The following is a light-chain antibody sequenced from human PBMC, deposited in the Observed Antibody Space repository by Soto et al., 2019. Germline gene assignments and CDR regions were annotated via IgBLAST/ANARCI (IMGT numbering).Light chain of an antibody. CDR3: SSYTSSNTLYV. V-gene: IGLV2-14*01. CDR1: SSDVRGYNY. J-gene: IGLJ1*01. Sequence: QSALTQPASVSGSPGQSITISCTGTSSDVRGYNYVSWYQQHPGKAPKLMIYEISNRPSGVSNRFSGSKSGNTASLTISGLQAEHEADYYCSSYTSSNTLYVFGTGTKLTVL. CDR2: EIS.